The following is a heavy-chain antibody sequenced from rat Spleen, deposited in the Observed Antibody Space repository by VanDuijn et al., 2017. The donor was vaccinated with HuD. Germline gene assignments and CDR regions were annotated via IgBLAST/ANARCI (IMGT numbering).Heavy chain of an antibody. V-gene: IGHV5-29*01. CDR1: GFTFSDYY. Sequence: EVQLVESDGGLVQPGRSLKLSCAASGFTFSDYYMAWVRQAPTKGLEWDATISYDGSSTYYRDSVKGRFTISRDNAKSTRDLKMDSLRSEATDTYYCARPSDTMGITPFDYWGQGVMVTVSS. J-gene: IGHJ2*01. CDR2: ISYDGSST. CDR3: ARPSDTMGITPFDY. D-gene: IGHD1-9*01.